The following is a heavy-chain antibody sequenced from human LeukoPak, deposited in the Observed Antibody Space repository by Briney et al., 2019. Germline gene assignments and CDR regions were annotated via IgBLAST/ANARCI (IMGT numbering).Heavy chain of an antibody. CDR2: ISGSGGST. CDR1: GFTFSNAW. V-gene: IGHV3-23*01. Sequence: GGSLRLSCAASGFTFSNAWMSWVRQAPGKGLEWVSAISGSGGSTYYADSVKGRFTISRDNSKNTVSLQMNSLRAEDTAVYYCERDLILVDTPGDDFDYWGQGALVTVSS. J-gene: IGHJ4*02. CDR3: ERDLILVDTPGDDFDY. D-gene: IGHD4-23*01.